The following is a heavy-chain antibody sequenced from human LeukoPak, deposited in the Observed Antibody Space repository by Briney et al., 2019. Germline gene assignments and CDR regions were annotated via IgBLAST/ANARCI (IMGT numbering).Heavy chain of an antibody. CDR2: IIPIFGTA. CDR1: GGTFSSYA. D-gene: IGHD5-12*01. CDR3: ALGDSGYDLNHDY. V-gene: IGHV1-69*13. Sequence: GASVKVSCKASGGTFSSYAISWERQAPGQGLEWMGGIIPIFGTANYAQKFQGRVTITADESTSTAYMELSSLRSEDTAVYYCALGDSGYDLNHDYWGQGTLVTVSS. J-gene: IGHJ4*02.